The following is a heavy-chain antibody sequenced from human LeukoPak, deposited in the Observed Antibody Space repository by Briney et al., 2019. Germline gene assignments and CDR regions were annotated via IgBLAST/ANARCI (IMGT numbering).Heavy chain of an antibody. CDR1: GGSISSYY. V-gene: IGHV4-59*08. CDR3: ARLRDYYDSSGYYN. J-gene: IGHJ4*02. D-gene: IGHD3-22*01. Sequence: SETLSLTCTVSGGSISSYYWSWIRQPPGKGLEWIWYIYYSGSTNYNPSLKSRVTISVDTSKNQFSLKLSSVTAADTAVYYCARLRDYYDSSGYYNWGQGTLVTVSS. CDR2: IYYSGST.